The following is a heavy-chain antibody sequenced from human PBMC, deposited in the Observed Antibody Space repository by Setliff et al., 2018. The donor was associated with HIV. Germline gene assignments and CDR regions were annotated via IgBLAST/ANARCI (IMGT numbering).Heavy chain of an antibody. CDR2: IYFNGVT. CDR3: ARREGVRYSSGYYGGAFDI. D-gene: IGHD6-19*01. V-gene: IGHV4-59*08. Sequence: LSLTCTVSGGSMKPYYWSWIRQPPGKGPEWIGFIYFNGVTDYNPSLKSRLIMSLDMSRNQVSLKMTSVTAADTAVYYCARREGVRYSSGYYGGAFDIWGQGTMVTVS. CDR1: GGSMKPYY. J-gene: IGHJ3*02.